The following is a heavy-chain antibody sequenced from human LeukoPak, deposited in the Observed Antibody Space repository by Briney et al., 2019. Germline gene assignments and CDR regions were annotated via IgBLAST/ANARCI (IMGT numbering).Heavy chain of an antibody. D-gene: IGHD1-20*01. V-gene: IGHV1-8*01. J-gene: IGHJ6*02. CDR3: ARDLGGITGTAYYYYGMDV. CDR1: GYTFTSYD. Sequence: ASVKVSCKASGYTFTSYDINWVRQATGEGLEWMGWMSPNSGNTGYAQKFQGRVTMTRNTSISTAYMELSSLRSEDTAVYYCARDLGGITGTAYYYYGMDVWGQGTTVTVSS. CDR2: MSPNSGNT.